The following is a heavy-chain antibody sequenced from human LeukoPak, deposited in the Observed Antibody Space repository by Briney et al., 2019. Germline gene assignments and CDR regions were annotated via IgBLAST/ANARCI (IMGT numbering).Heavy chain of an antibody. CDR2: SYYSGST. CDR3: ARGRRREHCYGSGSYKNWFDP. Sequence: SETLPLTCTVSGGSISSNTYYWGGIRQPPGKGLEWIGSSYYSGSTYYNPSLKSRVTISVDTSKNQFSLKLSPVTAADTAVYYCARGRRREHCYGSGSYKNWFDPWGQGTLVTVSS. V-gene: IGHV4-39*07. J-gene: IGHJ5*02. CDR1: GGSISSNTYY. D-gene: IGHD3-10*01.